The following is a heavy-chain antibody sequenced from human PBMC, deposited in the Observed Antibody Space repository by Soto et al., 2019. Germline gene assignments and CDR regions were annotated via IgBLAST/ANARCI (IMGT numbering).Heavy chain of an antibody. Sequence: SETLSLTCTVSGGSVSSGSYYWSWIRQPPGKGLEWIGYIYYSGSTNYNPSLKSRVTISVDTSKNQFSLKLSSVTAADTAVYYCAREDCSGGSCPSAFDIWGQGTMVTVSS. V-gene: IGHV4-61*01. D-gene: IGHD2-15*01. CDR3: AREDCSGGSCPSAFDI. CDR2: IYYSGST. CDR1: GGSVSSGSYY. J-gene: IGHJ3*02.